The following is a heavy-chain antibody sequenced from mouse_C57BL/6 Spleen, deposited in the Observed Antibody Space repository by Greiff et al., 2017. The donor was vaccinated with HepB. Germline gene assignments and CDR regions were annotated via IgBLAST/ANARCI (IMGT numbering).Heavy chain of an antibody. Sequence: EVKLVESGGGLVQPGGSLKLSCAASGFTFSDYGMAWVRQAPRKGPEWVAFISNLAYSIYYADTVTGRFTISRENAKNTLYQEMSSLRSEDTAMYYCARQGPYGSSPYYAMDYWGQGTSVTVSS. V-gene: IGHV5-15*01. J-gene: IGHJ4*01. CDR2: ISNLAYSI. CDR1: GFTFSDYG. D-gene: IGHD1-1*01. CDR3: ARQGPYGSSPYYAMDY.